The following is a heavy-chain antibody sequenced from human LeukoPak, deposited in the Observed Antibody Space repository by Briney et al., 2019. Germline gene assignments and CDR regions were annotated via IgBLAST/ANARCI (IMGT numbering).Heavy chain of an antibody. CDR1: GYSFTSYW. CDR2: IYPGDSGT. Sequence: GESLKISCKGSGYSFTSYWIGWVRQMPGKGLEWMGIIYPGDSGTRYSPSFQGQVTISADKPISTAYLQWSSLKASDTAMYYCARPEAAAADAFDIWGQGTMVTVSS. D-gene: IGHD6-13*01. CDR3: ARPEAAAADAFDI. J-gene: IGHJ3*02. V-gene: IGHV5-51*01.